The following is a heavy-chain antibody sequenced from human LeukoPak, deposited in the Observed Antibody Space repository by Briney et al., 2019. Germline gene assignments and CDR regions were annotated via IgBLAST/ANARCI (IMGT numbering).Heavy chain of an antibody. CDR2: IYYSGST. J-gene: IGHJ5*02. CDR3: ARRYCGGDCYLSS. D-gene: IGHD2-21*02. CDR1: GGSISSGGYS. V-gene: IGHV4-30-4*07. Sequence: PSQTLSLTCAVSGGSISSGGYSWSWIRQPPGKGLEWIGYIYYSGSTYYNPSLKSRVTISVDTSKNQFSLKLSSVTAADTAVYYCARRYCGGDCYLSSWGQGTLVTVPS.